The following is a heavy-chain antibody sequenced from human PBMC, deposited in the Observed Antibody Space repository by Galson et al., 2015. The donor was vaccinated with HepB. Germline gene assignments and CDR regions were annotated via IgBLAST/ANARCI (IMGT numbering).Heavy chain of an antibody. CDR3: ARGDDYGDFYFDH. D-gene: IGHD4-17*01. V-gene: IGHV3-11*05. CDR1: GFSFSDYY. Sequence: CAASGFSFSDYYMSWIRQAPGKGLEWVSYISSSSTYTNYGDSVKGRFTISRDNAKKSLYLQMNSLRAEDTAVYYCARGDDYGDFYFDHWGQGTLVTVSS. CDR2: ISSSSTYT. J-gene: IGHJ4*02.